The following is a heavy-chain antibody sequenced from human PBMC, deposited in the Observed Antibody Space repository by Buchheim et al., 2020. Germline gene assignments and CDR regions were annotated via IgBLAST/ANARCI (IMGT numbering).Heavy chain of an antibody. J-gene: IGHJ5*02. CDR2: IYYSGST. D-gene: IGHD2-8*01. Sequence: QVQLQESGPGLVKPSQTLSLTCTVSGGSISSGGYYWSWIRQHPGKGLEWIGYIYYSGSTYYNPSLKSRVTISVDTSKNQFSLKLSSVTAADTAVYYCARGPDGYCTNGVCYLEGNWFDPWGQGTL. CDR1: GGSISSGGYY. CDR3: ARGPDGYCTNGVCYLEGNWFDP. V-gene: IGHV4-31*03.